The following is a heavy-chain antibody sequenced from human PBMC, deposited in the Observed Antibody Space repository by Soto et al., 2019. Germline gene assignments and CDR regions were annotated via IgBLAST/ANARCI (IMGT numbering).Heavy chain of an antibody. D-gene: IGHD3-10*01. CDR2: INHSGST. CDR1: GGSFSGYY. V-gene: IGHV4-34*01. CDR3: ARDYYGSGSYGYYYYGMDV. Sequence: SEILSLTCAVYGGSFSGYYWILIRQHQGKGLEWIGEINHSGSTNYNPSLKSRVTISVDTSKNQFSLKLSSVTAADTAVYYCARDYYGSGSYGYYYYGMDVWGQGTTVTVSS. J-gene: IGHJ6*02.